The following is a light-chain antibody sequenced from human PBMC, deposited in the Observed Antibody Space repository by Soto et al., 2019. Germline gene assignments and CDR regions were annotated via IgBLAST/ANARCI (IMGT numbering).Light chain of an antibody. CDR3: QQYRGSPPYT. Sequence: EIVLTQSPGTLSLSPGERATLSCRASQSVSSSYLAWYQQKPGQAPRLLIYGASSRATGIPDRFSGSGSGTDFTLTISRPEPEDLAVYYCQQYRGSPPYTFGQGTKLEIK. CDR2: GAS. J-gene: IGKJ2*01. V-gene: IGKV3-20*01. CDR1: QSVSSSY.